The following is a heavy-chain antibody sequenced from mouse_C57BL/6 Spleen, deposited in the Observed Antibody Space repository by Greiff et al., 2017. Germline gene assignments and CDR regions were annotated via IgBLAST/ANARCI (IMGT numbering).Heavy chain of an antibody. CDR3: TRSFYYKGG. J-gene: IGHJ4*01. CDR2: IDPETGGT. V-gene: IGHV1-15*01. Sequence: QVQLQQSGAELVRPGASVTLSCKASGYTFTDYEMHWVKQTPVHGLEWIGAIDPETGGTAYNQKFKGKAILTADQSSSTAYMELRSLTSEDSAVYYCTRSFYYKGGWGQGTSVTVSS. D-gene: IGHD2-12*01. CDR1: GYTFTDYE.